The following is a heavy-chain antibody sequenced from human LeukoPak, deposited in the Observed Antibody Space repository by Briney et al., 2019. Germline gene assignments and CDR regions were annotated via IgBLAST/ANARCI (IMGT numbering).Heavy chain of an antibody. CDR1: GFTFSSYS. Sequence: GGSLRLSCAASGFTFSSYSMNWVRQAPGKGLEWVSSISSSSSYIYYADSVKGRFTISRDNAKNSLYLQMNSLRAEDTAVYYCASPAIAGQNWFDPWGQGTLVTVSS. V-gene: IGHV3-21*01. CDR2: ISSSSSYI. J-gene: IGHJ5*02. CDR3: ASPAIAGQNWFDP. D-gene: IGHD6-13*01.